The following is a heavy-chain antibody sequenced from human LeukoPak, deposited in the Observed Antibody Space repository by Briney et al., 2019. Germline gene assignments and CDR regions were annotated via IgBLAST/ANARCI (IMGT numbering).Heavy chain of an antibody. V-gene: IGHV3-21*01. J-gene: IGHJ4*02. CDR3: ARETNTSDSSGYIRADVRRDDH. Sequence: GGSLRLSCEASGFTFSSHSMNWVRQAPGKGLEWVSSISASSSYIYYADSVKGRFTISRDNARNSVYLEMNSLRAEDTAVYYCARETNTSDSSGYIRADVRRDDHWGQGTLVTVSS. CDR1: GFTFSSHS. D-gene: IGHD3-22*01. CDR2: ISASSSYI.